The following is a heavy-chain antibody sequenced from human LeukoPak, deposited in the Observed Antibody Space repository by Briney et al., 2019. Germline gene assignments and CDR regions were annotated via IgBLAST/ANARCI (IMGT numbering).Heavy chain of an antibody. Sequence: PGGSLRLSCAASGFTFSIYSMNWVRQAPGKGLEWVSKISSDSSSIYYADSVKGRFTISRDNAKNSLYLQMNNLRAEDTAVYYCARESGYCTDTSCYGFDYWGQGILVTVSS. D-gene: IGHD2-2*03. CDR3: ARESGYCTDTSCYGFDY. CDR2: ISSDSSSI. CDR1: GFTFSIYS. J-gene: IGHJ4*02. V-gene: IGHV3-48*01.